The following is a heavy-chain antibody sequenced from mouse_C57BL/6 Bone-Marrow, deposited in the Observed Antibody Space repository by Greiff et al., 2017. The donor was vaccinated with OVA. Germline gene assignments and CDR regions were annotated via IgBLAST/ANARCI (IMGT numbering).Heavy chain of an antibody. V-gene: IGHV5-6*02. CDR2: ISSGGSYT. D-gene: IGHD1-1*01. CDR1: GFTFSSYG. Sequence: DVMLVESGGDLVKPGGSLKLSCAASGFTFSSYGMSWVRQTPDKRLEWVATISSGGSYTYSPDSVKGRFTISRDNAKNTLYLQMSSLKSEDTAMYYGARHGGIDYYGSSYKDYWGQGTTLTVSS. J-gene: IGHJ2*01. CDR3: ARHGGIDYYGSSYKDY.